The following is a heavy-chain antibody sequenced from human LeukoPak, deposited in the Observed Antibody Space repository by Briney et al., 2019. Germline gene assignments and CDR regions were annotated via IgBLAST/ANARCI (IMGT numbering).Heavy chain of an antibody. CDR2: IYYSGST. J-gene: IGHJ6*02. Sequence: SETLSLTCTVSGGSISSYYWSWIRQPPGKGLEWIGYIYYSGSTNYNPSLKSRVTISVDTSKNQFSLKLSSVTAADTAVYYCARLQQLVNYYYYYGMDVWGQGTTVTVSS. D-gene: IGHD6-13*01. V-gene: IGHV4-59*08. CDR1: GGSISSYY. CDR3: ARLQQLVNYYYYYGMDV.